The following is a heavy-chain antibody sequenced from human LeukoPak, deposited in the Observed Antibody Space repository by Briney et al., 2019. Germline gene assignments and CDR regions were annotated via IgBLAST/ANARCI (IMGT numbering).Heavy chain of an antibody. V-gene: IGHV1-2*02. J-gene: IGHJ4*02. CDR1: GYTFTGYY. CDR2: INPNSGGT. D-gene: IGHD1-26*01. CDR3: ARFTSYYADGFDY. Sequence: ASVKVSCKASGYTFTGYYMHWVRQAPGQGLEWMGWINPNSGGTNYAQKFQGRVTMTRDTSISTAYMELSRLRSDDTAVYYCARFTSYYADGFDYWGQGTLVTVSS.